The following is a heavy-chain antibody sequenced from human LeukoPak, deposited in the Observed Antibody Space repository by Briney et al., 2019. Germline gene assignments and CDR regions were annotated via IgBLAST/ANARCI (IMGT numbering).Heavy chain of an antibody. V-gene: IGHV3-7*05. D-gene: IGHD6-19*01. J-gene: IGHJ4*02. Sequence: QTGGSLRLSCAASGFTFSSYWMSCVRQAPGKGLEWVANIKQDGSEKYYVDSVKGRFTISRDNAKNSLYLQMNSLRAEDTAVYYCARDLETGSGWYFQSISPYFDYWGQGTLVTVSS. CDR1: GFTFSSYW. CDR3: ARDLETGSGWYFQSISPYFDY. CDR2: IKQDGSEK.